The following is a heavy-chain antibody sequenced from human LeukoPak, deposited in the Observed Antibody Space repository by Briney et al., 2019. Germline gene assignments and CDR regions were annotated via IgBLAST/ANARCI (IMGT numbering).Heavy chain of an antibody. Sequence: SETLSLTCTVSGDSITSGTYYWGWIRQPPGKGLEWIGSIYYNGNTYYNPSLKSRVTISVDTSKNQFPLKLSSVTAADTAVYYCARHAGGIAAAGIRPFDYWGQGTLVTVSS. CDR3: ARHAGGIAAAGIRPFDY. V-gene: IGHV4-39*01. D-gene: IGHD6-13*01. CDR1: GDSITSGTYY. CDR2: IYYNGNT. J-gene: IGHJ4*02.